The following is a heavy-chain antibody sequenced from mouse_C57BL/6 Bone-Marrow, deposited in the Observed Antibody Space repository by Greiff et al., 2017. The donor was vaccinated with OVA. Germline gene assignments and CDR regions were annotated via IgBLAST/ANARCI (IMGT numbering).Heavy chain of an antibody. D-gene: IGHD1-1*01. CDR3: LLRRHYYAKDD. J-gene: IGHJ4*01. CDR1: GYTFTSYD. Sequence: QVQLKESGPELVKPGASVKLSCKASGYTFTSYDINWVKQRPGQGLEWIGWIYPRDGSTKYNEKFKGKATLTVDTSSSTAYMELHSLTSEDAAVDFYLLRRHYYAKDDWGQGTSVTVSS. V-gene: IGHV1-85*01. CDR2: IYPRDGST.